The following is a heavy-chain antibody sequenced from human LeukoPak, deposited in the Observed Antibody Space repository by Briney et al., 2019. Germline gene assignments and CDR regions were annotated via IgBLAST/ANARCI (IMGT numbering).Heavy chain of an antibody. CDR3: AIGYSGYDYFDY. D-gene: IGHD5-12*01. V-gene: IGHV3-23*01. CDR2: ISGRGTGT. Sequence: GGSLRLSCVASGFTFSSYAMTRIRQAPGKGLEWVSAISGRGTGTDYADSVKGRFTISRDNSKNTLYLQMNSLRAEDTAVYYCAIGYSGYDYFDYWGQGTLVTVSS. J-gene: IGHJ4*02. CDR1: GFTFSSYA.